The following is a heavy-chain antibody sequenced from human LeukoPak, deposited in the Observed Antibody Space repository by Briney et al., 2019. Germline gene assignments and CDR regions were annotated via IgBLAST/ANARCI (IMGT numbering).Heavy chain of an antibody. CDR2: IYYSGST. Sequence: PSETLSLTCTVSGGSISSYYWSWIRQPPGQGLERIGYIYYSGSTNYNPSLKSRVTISVDTSKNQFSLKLSSVTAADTAVYYCARGDDILTGYLTDYYFDYWGQGTLVTVSS. CDR1: GGSISSYY. J-gene: IGHJ4*02. V-gene: IGHV4-59*01. CDR3: ARGDDILTGYLTDYYFDY. D-gene: IGHD3-9*01.